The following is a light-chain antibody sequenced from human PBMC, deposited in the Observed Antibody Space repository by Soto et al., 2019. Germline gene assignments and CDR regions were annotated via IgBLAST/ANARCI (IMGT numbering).Light chain of an antibody. J-gene: IGLJ2*01. Sequence: QSVLTQPASVSGSPGQSITISCTGTSSDVGSYNLVSWYQQHPGKAPKLMIYEGSKRPSGVSNRFSGSKSGNTASLTISGPQAEDEADYYCCSYAGSSVVVFGGGTKLTVL. V-gene: IGLV2-23*01. CDR2: EGS. CDR1: SSDVGSYNL. CDR3: CSYAGSSVVV.